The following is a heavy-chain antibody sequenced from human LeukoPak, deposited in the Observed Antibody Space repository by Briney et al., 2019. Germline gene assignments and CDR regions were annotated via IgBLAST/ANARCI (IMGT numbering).Heavy chain of an antibody. V-gene: IGHV4-4*07. D-gene: IGHD3-22*01. CDR3: AREEFLHEIDSSGYFVY. CDR2: VYSSGVG. Sequence: SETLSLTCTVSGGSITGYYWNWIRQPARQGLEWLGRVYSSGVGNYNPSLTSRATMSVDTSKNQFSLKLTSLTAADTAVYYCAREEFLHEIDSSGYFVYWGQGTLVTVSS. CDR1: GGSITGYY. J-gene: IGHJ4*02.